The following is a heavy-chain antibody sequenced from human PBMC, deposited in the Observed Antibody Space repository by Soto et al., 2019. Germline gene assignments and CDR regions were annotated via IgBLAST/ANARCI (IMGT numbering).Heavy chain of an antibody. CDR1: GYTFTSYG. V-gene: IGHV1-18*01. J-gene: IGHJ4*02. CDR3: ARVDDYYDSSGYYY. D-gene: IGHD3-22*01. Sequence: VSSVKVSCKASGYTFTSYGITWVRQAPGQGLEWMGWISAYNGNTNYAQKLQGRVTMTTDTSTSTAYMELRSLRSDDTAVYYCARVDDYYDSSGYYYWGQGTQVTVSS. CDR2: ISAYNGNT.